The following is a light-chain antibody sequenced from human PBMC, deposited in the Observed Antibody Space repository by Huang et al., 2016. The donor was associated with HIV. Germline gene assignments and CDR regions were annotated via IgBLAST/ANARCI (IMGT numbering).Light chain of an antibody. V-gene: IGKV2-29*02. CDR1: QVLLYSEKSY. CDR3: MQGKQLPYT. CDR2: ELS. Sequence: DIVMTQTPLSLSVTPGQPASISCKSSQVLLYSEKSYLYGYFQKPGQSPQLLIYELSNRFSGVPDRFSGSGSPTDCTLKISRVETEDVGVYYCMQGKQLPYTFGQGTRLEIK. J-gene: IGKJ2*01.